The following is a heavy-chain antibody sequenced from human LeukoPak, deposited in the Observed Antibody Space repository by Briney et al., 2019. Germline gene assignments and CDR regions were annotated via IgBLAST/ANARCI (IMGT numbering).Heavy chain of an antibody. CDR3: VTGRYSYGWYDH. D-gene: IGHD1-26*01. Sequence: SETLSLTCTVSGGSISSFYWSWIRQPPGKGLEWIGYMYYGGGPNYNPSLKSRVITSLDTSKKQFSLKLNSVTTADTAVYYCVTGRYSYGWYDHWGQGILVIVSS. CDR2: MYYGGGP. CDR1: GGSISSFY. J-gene: IGHJ5*02. V-gene: IGHV4-59*13.